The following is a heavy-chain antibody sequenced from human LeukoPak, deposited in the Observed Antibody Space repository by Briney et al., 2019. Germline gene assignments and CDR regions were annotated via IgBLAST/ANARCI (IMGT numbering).Heavy chain of an antibody. J-gene: IGHJ4*02. V-gene: IGHV3-30*04. D-gene: IGHD3-16*01. CDR1: GFTFNSFA. CDR2: TSHDGSDN. CDR3: ARIDYVWGTYSNDY. Sequence: GGSLRLSCADSGFTFNSFAMHWVRQAPGKGLEWVAITSHDGSDNYYADSVKGRFTVSRDNSKNTVFLQMNSLRAEDTAVYYCARIDYVWGTYSNDYWGQGTLVAVSS.